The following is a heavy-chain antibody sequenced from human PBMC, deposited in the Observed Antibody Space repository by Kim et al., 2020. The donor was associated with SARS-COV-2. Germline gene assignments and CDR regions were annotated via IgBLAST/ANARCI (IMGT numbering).Heavy chain of an antibody. CDR1: GFTFSSYW. CDR2: INSDGSST. V-gene: IGHV3-74*01. CDR3: ASGFGYSYGRDAFDI. J-gene: IGHJ3*02. Sequence: GGSLRLSCAASGFTFSSYWMHWVRQAPGKGLVWVSRINSDGSSTSYADSVKGRFTISRDNAKNTLYLQMNSLRAEDTAVYYCASGFGYSYGRDAFDIWGQGTMVTVSS. D-gene: IGHD5-18*01.